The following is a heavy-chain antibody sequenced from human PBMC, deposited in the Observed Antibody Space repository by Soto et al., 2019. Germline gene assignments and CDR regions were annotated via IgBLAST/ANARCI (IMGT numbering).Heavy chain of an antibody. CDR2: IYYSGST. D-gene: IGHD4-17*01. CDR1: GGSSGGGGGC. Sequence: SEPLRDTWSVSGGSSGGGGGCWSWIRQHPGKGLEWIGYIYYSGSTYYNPSLKSRVTISVDTSKNQFSLKLSSVTAADTAVYYCVATTVTTECDYWGQGTLVTVSS. V-gene: IGHV4-31*02. CDR3: VATTVTTECDY. J-gene: IGHJ4*02.